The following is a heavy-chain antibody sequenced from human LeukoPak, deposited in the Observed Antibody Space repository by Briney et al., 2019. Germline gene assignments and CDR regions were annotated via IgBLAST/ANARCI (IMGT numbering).Heavy chain of an antibody. CDR3: ARGGPRYCSSTSCSYYYYGMDV. J-gene: IGHJ6*02. Sequence: GGSLRLSCAASGFTFSSDSMNWVRQAPGKWPEWVSYSSSSSSTIYYADSVKGRFTISRDNAKNSLYLQMNSLRDEDTAVYYCARGGPRYCSSTSCSYYYYGMDVWGQGTTVTVSS. CDR2: SSSSSSTI. CDR1: GFTFSSDS. V-gene: IGHV3-48*02. D-gene: IGHD2-2*01.